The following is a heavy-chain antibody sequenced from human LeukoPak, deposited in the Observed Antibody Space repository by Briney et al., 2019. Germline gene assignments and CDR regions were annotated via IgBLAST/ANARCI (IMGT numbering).Heavy chain of an antibody. J-gene: IGHJ3*01. CDR3: ARTFFYHTNFYVLDF. Sequence: ASVKVSCMATVYTFIKDGIRWVRQAPGQGLEWMGWISTHNGNKNYAQKFQARVTMTTDTSTNTVYMDLLSLRSDDTAVYHCARTFFYHTNFYVLDFWGQGTMVTVSS. CDR1: VYTFIKDG. D-gene: IGHD2/OR15-2a*01. CDR2: ISTHNGNK. V-gene: IGHV1-18*01.